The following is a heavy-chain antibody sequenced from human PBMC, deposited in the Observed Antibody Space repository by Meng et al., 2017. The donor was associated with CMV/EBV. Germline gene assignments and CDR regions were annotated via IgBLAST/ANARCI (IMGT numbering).Heavy chain of an antibody. CDR1: GGSFSSYY. Sequence: SDTLSLTCADHGGSFSSYYWSGIRQPPGKGLEWIGYIYYSGSTNYHPSLKSRVTISVDTSKNQFSLKLSSVTAADTAVYYCASGKYYYGSGSYYNPYSWGQGTLVTVSS. CDR3: ASGKYYYGSGSYYNPYS. D-gene: IGHD3-10*01. CDR2: IYYSGST. J-gene: IGHJ4*02. V-gene: IGHV4-59*07.